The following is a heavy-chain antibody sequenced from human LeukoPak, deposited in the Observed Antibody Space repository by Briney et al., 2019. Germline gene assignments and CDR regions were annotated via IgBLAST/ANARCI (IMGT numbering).Heavy chain of an antibody. J-gene: IGHJ6*02. Sequence: GGSLRLSCSASGVTLGTHAMSWVRQAPGKGLEWVSAISFSGDVTFYADSVKGRFTISRDNSKNTLYLQMNSLRVEDTAVYYCAKGTLRGSSNWYHHGMDVWGQGTTVTVSS. V-gene: IGHV3-23*01. D-gene: IGHD6-13*01. CDR2: ISFSGDVT. CDR1: GVTLGTHA. CDR3: AKGTLRGSSNWYHHGMDV.